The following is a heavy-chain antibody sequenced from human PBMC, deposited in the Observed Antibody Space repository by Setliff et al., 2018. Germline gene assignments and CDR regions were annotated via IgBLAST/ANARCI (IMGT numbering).Heavy chain of an antibody. D-gene: IGHD3-10*01. CDR2: IYHSGST. J-gene: IGHJ4*02. V-gene: IGHV4-38-2*01. CDR1: GYSISSGYY. CDR3: ARLWRRIQQIDY. Sequence: SETLSLTCAVSGYSISSGYYWGWIRQPPGKGLEWIGSIYHSGSTYYNPSLESRVTISVDTSKNQFSLKLSSVTAADTAVYYCARLWRRIQQIDYWGQGTLVTVSA.